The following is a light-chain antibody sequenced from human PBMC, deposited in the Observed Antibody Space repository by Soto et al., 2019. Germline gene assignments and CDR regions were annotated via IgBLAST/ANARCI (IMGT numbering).Light chain of an antibody. CDR3: LQYSSYWT. V-gene: IGKV1-5*03. Sequence: DIQMTQSPSTLSASVGDRVTISCRASQSISSWLAWYQQKPGKAPNLLIYKASTLESGVPSRFSGSGSGTEFTLTISSLQPDDFATYYCLQYSSYWTFGQGTKVEIK. CDR1: QSISSW. CDR2: KAS. J-gene: IGKJ1*01.